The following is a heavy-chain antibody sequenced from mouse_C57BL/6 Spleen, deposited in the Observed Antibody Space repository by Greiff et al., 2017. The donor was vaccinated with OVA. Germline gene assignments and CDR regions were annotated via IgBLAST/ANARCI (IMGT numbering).Heavy chain of an antibody. J-gene: IGHJ4*01. Sequence: EVKLQESGGGLVKPGGSLKLSCAASGFTFSSYAMSWVRQTPEKRLEWVATISDGGSYTYYPDNVKGRFTISRDNAKNTLYLQMSHLKSEDTAMYYCGSEGCAGAMDYWGQGTSVTVSS. CDR3: GSEGCAGAMDY. V-gene: IGHV5-4*03. CDR2: ISDGGSYT. CDR1: GFTFSSYA.